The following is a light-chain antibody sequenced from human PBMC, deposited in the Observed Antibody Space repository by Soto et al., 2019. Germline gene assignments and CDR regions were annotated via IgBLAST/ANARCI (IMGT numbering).Light chain of an antibody. CDR3: QQSNSTPHT. CDR2: AAS. J-gene: IGKJ2*01. Sequence: DIQLTQSPSSLSASVGDRVTISCRASQTIEKYLKWYQQKPVGAPKLLINAASNLQIGVPSRFSGSGSGTDFSLSISSLQPEDFATYYCQQSNSTPHTFGQGTRLDMK. V-gene: IGKV1-39*01. CDR1: QTIEKY.